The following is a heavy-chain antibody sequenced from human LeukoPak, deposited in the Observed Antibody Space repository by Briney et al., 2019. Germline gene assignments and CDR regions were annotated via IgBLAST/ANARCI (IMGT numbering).Heavy chain of an antibody. CDR3: AKDSPRITMVRGVNLWY. CDR1: GGSISSYY. J-gene: IGHJ4*02. CDR2: IYYSGST. V-gene: IGHV4-59*01. D-gene: IGHD3-10*01. Sequence: SETLSLTCTVSGGSISSYYWSWIRQPPGKGLEWIGYIYYSGSTNYNPSLKSRVTISVDTSKNQFSLKLSSVIAADTAVYYCAKDSPRITMVRGVNLWYWGQGTLVTVSS.